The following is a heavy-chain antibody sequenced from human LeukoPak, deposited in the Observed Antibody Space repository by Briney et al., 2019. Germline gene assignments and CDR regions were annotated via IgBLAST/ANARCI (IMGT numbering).Heavy chain of an antibody. CDR3: ARDMYYDFWSGYVIDY. CDR2: ISYDGSNK. Sequence: TGGSLRLSCAASGFTFSSYAMHWVRRAPGKGLEWVAVISYDGSNKYYADSVKGRFTISRDNSTNTLYLQMNSLRAEDTAVYYCARDMYYDFWSGYVIDYWGQGTLVTVSS. J-gene: IGHJ4*02. CDR1: GFTFSSYA. D-gene: IGHD3-3*01. V-gene: IGHV3-30-3*01.